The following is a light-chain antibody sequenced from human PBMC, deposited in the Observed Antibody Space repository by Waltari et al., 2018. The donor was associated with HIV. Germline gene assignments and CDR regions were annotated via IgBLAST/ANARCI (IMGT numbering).Light chain of an antibody. Sequence: QSVLTQPPSASGTPGQRGTISCSGSSSNIGSNYVYWDQQLPGTAPKLLIYKNNQRPSGFPDRFSGANAGTSASLAISALRSEDEADYYCATWDDSLSVYVVFGAGTKLTVL. CDR2: KNN. J-gene: IGLJ2*01. CDR3: ATWDDSLSVYVV. V-gene: IGLV1-47*01. CDR1: SSNIGSNY.